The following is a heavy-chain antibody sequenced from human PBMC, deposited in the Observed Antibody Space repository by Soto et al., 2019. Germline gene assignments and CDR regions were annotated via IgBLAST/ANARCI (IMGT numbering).Heavy chain of an antibody. CDR3: ARGGYGLWLNDY. V-gene: IGHV3-74*01. CDR1: GFTFSKYW. CDR2: IKGDESTT. Sequence: EVQLVESGGGLVQPGGSLRLSCAASGFTFSKYWIHWVRQAPGKGLVWVSRIKGDESTTNYAESVKGRFTISRDNANDVVFLHMNTMTADDTAVYYCARGGYGLWLNDYWGQGTLVTVSS. J-gene: IGHJ4*02. D-gene: IGHD5-18*01.